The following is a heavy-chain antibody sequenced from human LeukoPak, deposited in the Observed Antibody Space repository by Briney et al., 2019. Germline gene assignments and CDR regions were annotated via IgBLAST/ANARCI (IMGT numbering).Heavy chain of an antibody. CDR2: ISEDGTKK. Sequence: GGSLRLSCAASGFIFSNSAIHWVRQSPGKGLEWVAFISEDGTKKFYVDSVKDRFTISRDNSKNTLYLQMTSLRPEDTAVYYCAKDILPGVGSFDYWGQGTPVTVSS. CDR3: AKDILPGVGSFDY. V-gene: IGHV3-30*02. J-gene: IGHJ4*02. D-gene: IGHD2-2*02. CDR1: GFIFSNSA.